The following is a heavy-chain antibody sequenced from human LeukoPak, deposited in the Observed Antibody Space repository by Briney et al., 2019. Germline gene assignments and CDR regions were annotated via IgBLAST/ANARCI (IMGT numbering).Heavy chain of an antibody. Sequence: GGSLRLSCAASGFIFKTYTMTWVRQAPGKGLEWVSSITGDCKYITYADSVKGRFTISRDNAKNSLYLQVASLRGDDTATYYCAREGNDYYYDQWGQGALVTVSP. CDR3: AREGNDYYYDQ. CDR1: GFIFKTYT. V-gene: IGHV3-21*01. CDR2: ITGDCKYI. J-gene: IGHJ4*02. D-gene: IGHD3-16*01.